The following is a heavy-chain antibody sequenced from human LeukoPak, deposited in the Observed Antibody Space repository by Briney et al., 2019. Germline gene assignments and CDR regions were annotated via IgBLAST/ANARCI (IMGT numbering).Heavy chain of an antibody. D-gene: IGHD6-19*01. Sequence: SETLSLTCTVSGGSISSYYWSWARQSPGEGLEWIGYIYYTGRTNYSPSLKSRVTISLDTSKNQFSLKLTSVTAADTAVYYCASGVAYSSAWSPLSDSWGQGTLVTVSS. CDR3: ASGVAYSSAWSPLSDS. J-gene: IGHJ5*01. CDR1: GGSISSYY. V-gene: IGHV4-59*08. CDR2: IYYTGRT.